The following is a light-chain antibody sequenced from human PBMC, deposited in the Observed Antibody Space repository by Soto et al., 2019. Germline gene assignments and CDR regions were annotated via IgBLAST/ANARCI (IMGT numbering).Light chain of an antibody. V-gene: IGKV4-1*01. J-gene: IGKJ2*01. CDR3: QQYESTPPT. Sequence: DIVMTQSPDSLAVSLGERATINCKSSQSVLYSSNNKNYLAWYQQRPGQPPKLLLYWASTRESGVPDRFSGSGSGTDFTLTITSLQAEDLAVYYCQQYESTPPTFGQGTKLELK. CDR1: QSVLYSSNNKNY. CDR2: WAS.